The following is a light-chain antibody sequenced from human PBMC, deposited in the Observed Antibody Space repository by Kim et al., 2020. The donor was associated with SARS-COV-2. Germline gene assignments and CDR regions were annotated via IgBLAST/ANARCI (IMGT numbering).Light chain of an antibody. V-gene: IGKV1-39*01. CDR3: QQTYSTPRT. CDR1: QSISNS. Sequence: DIQMTQSPSSLSASVGDRVTITCRASQSISNSLNWYHQTPGTAPKLLIYAASSLQSEVPSRFSGSGSGTDFTLTISSLKPEDFATYSCQQTYSTPRTFGQGTKVEIK. J-gene: IGKJ1*01. CDR2: AAS.